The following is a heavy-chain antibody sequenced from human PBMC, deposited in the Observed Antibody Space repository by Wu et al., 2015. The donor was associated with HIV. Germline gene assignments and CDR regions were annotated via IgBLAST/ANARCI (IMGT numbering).Heavy chain of an antibody. CDR2: ISTYSDRT. J-gene: IGHJ4*02. Sequence: QVQLVQSGAEVKKPGASVKVSCKASGYTFTSYGISWLRQAPGRGLEWMGWISTYSDRTYYVQKFQDRVTMTTDISTSTAYMELRSLRSDDTAVYYCTRSTFAGGSDTWYSFDKWGQGTLVSVSS. D-gene: IGHD2-15*01. CDR1: GYTFTSYG. V-gene: IGHV1-18*01. CDR3: TRSTFAGGSDTWYSFDK.